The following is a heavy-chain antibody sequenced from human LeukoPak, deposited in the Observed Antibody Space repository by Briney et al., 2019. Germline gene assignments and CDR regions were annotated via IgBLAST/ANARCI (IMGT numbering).Heavy chain of an antibody. J-gene: IGHJ4*02. Sequence: GGSLRLSCAASGFTFSSYGMHWVRQAPGKGLEWVAFTRYDGSNKYYADSVKGRFTISRDNSKNTLYLQMNSLRAEDTAVYYCAKDGEIGEPITPYFDYWGQGTLVTVSS. CDR3: AKDGEIGEPITPYFDY. CDR1: GFTFSSYG. D-gene: IGHD3-10*01. V-gene: IGHV3-30*02. CDR2: TRYDGSNK.